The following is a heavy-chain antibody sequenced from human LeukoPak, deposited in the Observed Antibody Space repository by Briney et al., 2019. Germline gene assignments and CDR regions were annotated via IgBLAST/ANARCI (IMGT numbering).Heavy chain of an antibody. CDR1: GFTFSSYW. V-gene: IGHV3-74*01. D-gene: IGHD4-17*01. Sequence: GGSLRLSCAASGFTFSSYWMHWVRQAPGKGLVWVSRINSDGSSTNYADSVKGRFTISRDSAKNTLYLQMDSLRAEDTAVYYCARALTTSTTVTTGYWGQGILVTVSS. CDR3: ARALTTSTTVTTGY. J-gene: IGHJ4*02. CDR2: INSDGSST.